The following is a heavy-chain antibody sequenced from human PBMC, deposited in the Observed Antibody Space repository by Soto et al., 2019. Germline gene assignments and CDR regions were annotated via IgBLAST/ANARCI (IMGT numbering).Heavy chain of an antibody. J-gene: IGHJ5*02. V-gene: IGHV1-2*02. CDR1: GYTFTGYY. CDR3: ASCGTIFWWFDP. CDR2: INPNSGGT. Sequence: GASVKVSCKASGYTFTGYYMHWVRQAPGQGLEWMGWINPNSGGTNYAQKFQGRVTMTRDTSISTAYMELSSVTAADTAVYYCASCGTIFWWFDPWGQGTLVTVSS. D-gene: IGHD3-3*01.